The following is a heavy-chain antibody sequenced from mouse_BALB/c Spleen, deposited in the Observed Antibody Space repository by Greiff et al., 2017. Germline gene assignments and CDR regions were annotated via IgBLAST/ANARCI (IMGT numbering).Heavy chain of an antibody. J-gene: IGHJ4*01. V-gene: IGHV5-17*02. D-gene: IGHD1-1*01. CDR1: GFTFSSFG. CDR2: ISSGSSTI. Sequence: EVHLVESGGGLVQPGGSRKLSCAASGFTFSSFGMHWVRQAPEKGLEWVAYISSGSSTIYYADTVKGRFTISRDNPKNTLFLQMTSLRSEDTAMYYCARGDYGSSYGYAMDYWGQGTSVTVSS. CDR3: ARGDYGSSYGYAMDY.